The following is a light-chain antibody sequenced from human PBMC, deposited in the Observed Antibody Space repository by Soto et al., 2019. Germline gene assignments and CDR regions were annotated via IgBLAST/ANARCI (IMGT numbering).Light chain of an antibody. V-gene: IGKV1-9*01. CDR3: QKLYIFPLT. J-gene: IGKJ5*01. CDR2: AAS. CDR1: QVISSF. Sequence: DIHLTQSPSFLSDSVGDIVTITCRASQVISSFLAWYQQKPGKAPNLLMYAASTLQSGVPSRFSGGASGTEYTLTISSLQPEDSATYYCQKLYIFPLTFGQGTRLEIK.